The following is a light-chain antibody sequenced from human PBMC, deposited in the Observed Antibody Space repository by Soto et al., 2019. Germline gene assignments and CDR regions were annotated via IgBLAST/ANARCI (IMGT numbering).Light chain of an antibody. CDR2: EDN. Sequence: QSVLTQPPSVSAAPGQRVTISCSGSSSNIGNNYVSWYQQLPGTAPKVLIYEDNKRPSGIPDRFSGSKSVTSATLGITGLQTGDEADYYCASWDSSLTAGVFGGGTKLTVL. V-gene: IGLV1-51*02. J-gene: IGLJ3*02. CDR1: SSNIGNNY. CDR3: ASWDSSLTAGV.